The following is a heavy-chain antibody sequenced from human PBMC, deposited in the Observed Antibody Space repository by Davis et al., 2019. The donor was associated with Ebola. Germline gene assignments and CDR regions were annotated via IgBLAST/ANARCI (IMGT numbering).Heavy chain of an antibody. V-gene: IGHV1-69*13. D-gene: IGHD2-2*01. CDR3: AREFCSSTSCYVSYYYYGMDV. CDR1: GGTFSSYA. J-gene: IGHJ6*02. Sequence: AASVKVSCKASGGTFSSYAISWVRQAPGQGLEWMGGIIPIFGTANYAQKFQGRVTITADESTSTAYMELSSLRSEDTAVYYCAREFCSSTSCYVSYYYYGMDVWGQGTLVTVSS. CDR2: IIPIFGTA.